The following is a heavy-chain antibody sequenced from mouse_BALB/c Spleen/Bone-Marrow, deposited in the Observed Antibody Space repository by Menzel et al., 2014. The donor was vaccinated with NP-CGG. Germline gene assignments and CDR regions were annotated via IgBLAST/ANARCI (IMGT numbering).Heavy chain of an antibody. CDR2: ISDGGSYT. V-gene: IGHV5-4*02. CDR1: GFTFSDYY. Sequence: EVKLVESGGGLVKPGGSLKLSCAASGFTFSDYYMYWVRQTPEKRLEWVATISDGGSYTYYPDSVKGRFTISGDNAKNNLYLQMSSLKSEDTAMYYCAREMAMDYWGQGTSVTVSS. CDR3: AREMAMDY. J-gene: IGHJ4*01.